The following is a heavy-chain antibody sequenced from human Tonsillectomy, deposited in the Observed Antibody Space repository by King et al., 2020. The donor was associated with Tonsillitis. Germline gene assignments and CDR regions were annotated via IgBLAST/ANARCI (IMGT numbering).Heavy chain of an antibody. CDR2: ISYDGSNK. D-gene: IGHD1-26*01. Sequence: VQLVESGGGVVQPGRSLRLSCAASGFTFSSYGMHWVRQAPGKGLEWVAVISYDGSNKYYADSVKGRFTISRDNSKNTLYLQMNSLRAEDTAVYYCASPRPWGGATYVDWGQGTLVNVSS. CDR1: GFTFSSYG. CDR3: ASPRPWGGATYVD. J-gene: IGHJ4*02. V-gene: IGHV3-33*05.